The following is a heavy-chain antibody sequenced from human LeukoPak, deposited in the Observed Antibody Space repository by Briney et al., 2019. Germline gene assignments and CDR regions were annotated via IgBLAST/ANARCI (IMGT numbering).Heavy chain of an antibody. Sequence: PSETLSLTCTVSGGSISNYYWNWIRQPSGKGLEWIAYIYYSGSTNYNPSLKSRVTISVDTSKNQFSLKLGSVTAADTAVYYCARDFNGANSFDSWGQGTLVTVSS. CDR3: ARDFNGANSFDS. J-gene: IGHJ4*02. V-gene: IGHV4-59*01. CDR1: GGSISNYY. D-gene: IGHD4/OR15-4a*01. CDR2: IYYSGST.